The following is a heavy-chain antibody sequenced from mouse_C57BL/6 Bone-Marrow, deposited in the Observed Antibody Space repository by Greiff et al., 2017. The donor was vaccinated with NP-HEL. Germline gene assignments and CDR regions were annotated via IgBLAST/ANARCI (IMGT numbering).Heavy chain of an antibody. V-gene: IGHV1-64*01. D-gene: IGHD1-1*01. CDR3: ARSRGLLRTRFAH. CDR1: GYTFTSYW. Sequence: VQLQQPGAELVKPGASVKLSCKASGYTFTSYWMHWVKQRPGQGLEWIGMIHPNSGSTNYNEKFKSKATLTVDKSSSTAYMQLSSLTSEDSAVYYCARSRGLLRTRFAHWGQGTLVTVSA. CDR2: IHPNSGST. J-gene: IGHJ3*01.